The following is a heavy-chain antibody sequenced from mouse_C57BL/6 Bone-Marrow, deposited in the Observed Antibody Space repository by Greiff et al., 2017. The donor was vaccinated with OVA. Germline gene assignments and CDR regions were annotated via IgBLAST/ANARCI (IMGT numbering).Heavy chain of an antibody. Sequence: VQLQQSGTVLARPGASVKMSCKTSGYTFTSYWMHWVKQRPGQGLEWIGAIYPGNSDTSYNQKFKGKAKLTAVTSASTAYMELSSLTNDDSAVYYCTRWYYGSSSWFAYWGQGTLVTVSA. CDR1: GYTFTSYW. D-gene: IGHD1-1*01. CDR2: IYPGNSDT. V-gene: IGHV1-5*01. J-gene: IGHJ3*01. CDR3: TRWYYGSSSWFAY.